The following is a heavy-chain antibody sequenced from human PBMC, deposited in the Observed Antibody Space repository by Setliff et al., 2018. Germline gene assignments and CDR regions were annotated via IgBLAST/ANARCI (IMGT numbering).Heavy chain of an antibody. CDR3: AREGFYCTNGVCYRPLDY. V-gene: IGHV4-4*08. CDR1: GFTFSDFY. D-gene: IGHD2-8*01. CDR2: IYSSGST. J-gene: IGHJ4*02. Sequence: GSLRLSCAASGFTFSDFYMSWIRQPPGKGLEWIGNIYSSGSTNYNPSLKSRVTISVDTSKNQFSLNLTSVTAADTAVYYCAREGFYCTNGVCYRPLDYWGQGTLVTVSS.